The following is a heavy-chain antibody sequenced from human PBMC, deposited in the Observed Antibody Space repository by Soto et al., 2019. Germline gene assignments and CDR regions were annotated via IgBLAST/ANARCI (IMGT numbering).Heavy chain of an antibody. J-gene: IGHJ6*02. CDR1: GGSISSSSYY. CDR3: ARGGDHSIVVVTAIGYYGMGV. D-gene: IGHD2-21*02. Sequence: SETLSLTCTVSGGSISSSSYYWGWIRQPPGKGLEWIGSIYYSGSTYYNPSLKSRVTISVDTSKNQFSLKLSSVTAADTAVYYCARGGDHSIVVVTAIGYYGMGVWGQGTKVTVSS. CDR2: IYYSGST. V-gene: IGHV4-39*01.